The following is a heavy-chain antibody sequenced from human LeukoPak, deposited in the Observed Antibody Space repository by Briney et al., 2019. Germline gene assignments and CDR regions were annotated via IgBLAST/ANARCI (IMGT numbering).Heavy chain of an antibody. CDR3: ARGAALLWFREED. D-gene: IGHD3-10*01. J-gene: IGHJ4*02. Sequence: GASVKVSCKASGGTFSSYAISWVRQAPGQGLEWMGRIIPILGIANYAQKFQGRVTITADKSTSTAYMELSSLRSEDTAVYYCARGAALLWFREEDWGQGTLVTVSS. V-gene: IGHV1-69*04. CDR1: GGTFSSYA. CDR2: IIPILGIA.